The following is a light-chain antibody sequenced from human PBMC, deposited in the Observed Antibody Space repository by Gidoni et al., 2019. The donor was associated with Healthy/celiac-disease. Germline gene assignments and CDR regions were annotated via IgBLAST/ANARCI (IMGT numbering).Light chain of an antibody. Sequence: EIVMTQSPATLSVSPGERATLSCRASQSVSSNLAWYQQKPGQAPRLLIYGASTRATGIPARFSGSGSWTEFTLTISRLQSEDLAVYYCQQYNNWPWTFGQGTKVEIK. V-gene: IGKV3-15*01. CDR2: GAS. CDR3: QQYNNWPWT. CDR1: QSVSSN. J-gene: IGKJ1*01.